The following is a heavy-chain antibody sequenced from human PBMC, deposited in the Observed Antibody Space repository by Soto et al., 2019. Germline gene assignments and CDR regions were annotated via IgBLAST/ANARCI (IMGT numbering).Heavy chain of an antibody. J-gene: IGHJ6*02. Sequence: QVQLVQSGAEVKKPGSSVKVSCKASGGTFSSYAISWVRQAPGQGLEWMGGIIPIFGTANYAQKFQGRVTITADESTSTAYMELSSLRSEDTAVYYCARTSSTDYGDENYYYDYGMDVCGQGTTVTVSS. CDR1: GGTFSSYA. CDR3: ARTSSTDYGDENYYYDYGMDV. CDR2: IIPIFGTA. V-gene: IGHV1-69*01. D-gene: IGHD4-17*01.